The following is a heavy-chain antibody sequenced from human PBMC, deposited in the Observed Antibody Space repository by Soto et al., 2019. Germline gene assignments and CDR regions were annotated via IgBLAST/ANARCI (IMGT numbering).Heavy chain of an antibody. Sequence: QVQLMQSGAEVKKPGSSVTVSCKASVGTFSSYAISWVRQAPGQGLEWMGGIIPIFGTANYARKFQGRVTITADECTSTAYMERSSLRSEDTAVYYCGGVRSRYYYYGMDVWGQGTTVTVSS. V-gene: IGHV1-69*12. J-gene: IGHJ6*02. CDR1: VGTFSSYA. CDR3: GGVRSRYYYYGMDV. D-gene: IGHD3-10*01. CDR2: IIPIFGTA.